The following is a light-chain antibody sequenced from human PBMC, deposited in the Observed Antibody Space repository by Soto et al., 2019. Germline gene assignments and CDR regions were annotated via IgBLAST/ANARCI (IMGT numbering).Light chain of an antibody. CDR2: WAS. J-gene: IGKJ1*01. CDR3: QQHYIAPVT. Sequence: DIVLTQSPDSLAVSLGERATINCKSSQSVLYRSNNKNYLAWYQQKPGQPPKLLIYWASTRESGVPDRFSGSGSATDFTLTISSLQAEDVAVYYCQQHYIAPVTFGQGTKVEIK. CDR1: QSVLYRSNNKNY. V-gene: IGKV4-1*01.